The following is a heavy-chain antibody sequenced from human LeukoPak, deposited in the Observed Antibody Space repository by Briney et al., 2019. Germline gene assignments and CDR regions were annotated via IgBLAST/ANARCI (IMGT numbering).Heavy chain of an antibody. CDR1: GYTFTNYY. V-gene: IGHV1-46*01. J-gene: IGHJ4*02. CDR2: INPSGGGT. CDR3: AREEVGATEFDY. Sequence: GASVKVSCKASGYTFTNYYMHWVRQAPGQGLEWMGIINPSGGGTSYAQKFQGRVTMTRDMSTNTVYMELSSLRSEDTAVYYCAREEVGATEFDYWGQGTLVTVSS. D-gene: IGHD1-26*01.